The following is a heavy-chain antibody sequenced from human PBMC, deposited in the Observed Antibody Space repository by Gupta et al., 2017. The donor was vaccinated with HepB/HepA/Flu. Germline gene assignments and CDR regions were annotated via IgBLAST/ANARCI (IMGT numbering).Heavy chain of an antibody. J-gene: IGHJ5*02. Sequence: QVQPVESGGGVVQPGRSLRLSCAASGFTFSSYGMHWVRQAPGKGLEWVAVISYDGSNKYYADSVKGRFTISRDNSKNTLYLQMNSLRAEDTAVYYCAKDSSGWTYNWFDPWGQGTLVTVSS. CDR1: GFTFSSYG. V-gene: IGHV3-30*18. CDR3: AKDSSGWTYNWFDP. D-gene: IGHD6-19*01. CDR2: ISYDGSNK.